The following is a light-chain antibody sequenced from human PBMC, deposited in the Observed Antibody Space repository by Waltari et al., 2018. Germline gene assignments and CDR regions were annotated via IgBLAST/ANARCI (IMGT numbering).Light chain of an antibody. V-gene: IGKV3-11*01. CDR1: QSVSTF. J-gene: IGKJ4*01. Sequence: IVLTQSPATLSLAPGERATLSCRARQSVSTFLAWYQQYPGQAPRLLIYHASTRATGIPARFSGSGSGTDFTLTISSLEPEDFAVYYCQQRANWPPLTFGGGTTVEI. CDR3: QQRANWPPLT. CDR2: HAS.